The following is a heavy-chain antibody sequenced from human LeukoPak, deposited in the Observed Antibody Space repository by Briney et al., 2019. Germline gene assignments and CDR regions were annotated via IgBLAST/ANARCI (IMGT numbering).Heavy chain of an antibody. Sequence: SETLSLTCTVPGGSISSSSYSWGWIRQPPGKGLEWIGSIYYSGSTYYNPSLKSRVTISVDTSKNQFSLKLSSVTAADTAVYYCARHFDYWGQGTLVTVSS. J-gene: IGHJ4*02. CDR2: IYYSGST. CDR3: ARHFDY. V-gene: IGHV4-39*01. CDR1: GGSISSSSYS.